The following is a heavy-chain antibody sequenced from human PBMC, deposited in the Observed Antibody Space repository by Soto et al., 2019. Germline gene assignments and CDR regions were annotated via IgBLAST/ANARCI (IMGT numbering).Heavy chain of an antibody. J-gene: IGHJ4*02. D-gene: IGHD2-21*01. V-gene: IGHV3-74*01. CDR2: INTDGTRT. Sequence: PGGSLRLSCAASGFTFSSYAMTWVRQAPGRGLVWVSRINTDGTRTDYVDSVKGRFTISRDNAKNTLYLQMNSLRVEDTALFYCARDGEGFWGQGALVTVSS. CDR3: ARDGEGF. CDR1: GFTFSSYA.